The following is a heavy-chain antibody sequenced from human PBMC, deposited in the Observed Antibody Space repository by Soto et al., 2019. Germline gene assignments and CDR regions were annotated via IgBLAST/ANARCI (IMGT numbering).Heavy chain of an antibody. Sequence: ASVKVSCKASGYTFTSYAMHWVRQAPGQRLEWMGWINAGNGNTKYSQKFQGRVTITRDTSASTAYMELSSLRSEDTAVYYCARGEARYCTNGVCYGDYYYYMDVWGKGTTVTVSS. CDR1: GYTFTSYA. D-gene: IGHD2-8*01. J-gene: IGHJ6*03. V-gene: IGHV1-3*01. CDR3: ARGEARYCTNGVCYGDYYYYMDV. CDR2: INAGNGNT.